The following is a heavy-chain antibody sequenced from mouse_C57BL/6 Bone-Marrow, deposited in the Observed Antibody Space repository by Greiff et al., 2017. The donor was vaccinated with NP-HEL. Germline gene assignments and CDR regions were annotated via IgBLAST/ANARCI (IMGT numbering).Heavy chain of an antibody. Sequence: EVQLVESGGGLVKPGGSLKLSCAASGFTFSDYGMHWVRQAPEKGLEWVAYISSGSSTIYYADTVKGRFTISRDNAKNTPFLQMTSLRSEDTAMYYCARDYARGYFDVWGTGTTVTVSS. CDR2: ISSGSSTI. D-gene: IGHD1-1*01. V-gene: IGHV5-17*01. J-gene: IGHJ1*03. CDR3: ARDYARGYFDV. CDR1: GFTFSDYG.